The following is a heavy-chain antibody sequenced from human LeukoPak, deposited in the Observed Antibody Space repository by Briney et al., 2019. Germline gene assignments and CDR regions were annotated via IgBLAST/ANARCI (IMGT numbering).Heavy chain of an antibody. J-gene: IGHJ4*02. CDR3: ATWGYYDSSGYSPDFDY. CDR1: GFTFSSYE. Sequence: PGGSLRLSCAASGFTFSSYEMNWVRQAPGKGLEWDSYISSSGSTIYYADSVKGRFTISRDNAKNSLYLQMNSLRAEDTAVYYCATWGYYDSSGYSPDFDYWGQGTLVTVSS. V-gene: IGHV3-48*03. CDR2: ISSSGSTI. D-gene: IGHD3-22*01.